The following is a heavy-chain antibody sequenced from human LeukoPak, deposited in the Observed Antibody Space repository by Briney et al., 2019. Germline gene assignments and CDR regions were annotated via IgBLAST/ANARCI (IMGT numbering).Heavy chain of an antibody. Sequence: PGGSLRLSCAASGFTFDDYAMHWVRQAPGKGLEWVSGISWNSDSIDHADSVKGRFTISRDNAKNSLYLQMNSLRAEDTALYYCARLGRSGWYYYYYYMDVWGKGTTVTVSS. CDR1: GFTFDDYA. D-gene: IGHD6-19*01. J-gene: IGHJ6*03. CDR2: ISWNSDSI. V-gene: IGHV3-9*01. CDR3: ARLGRSGWYYYYYYMDV.